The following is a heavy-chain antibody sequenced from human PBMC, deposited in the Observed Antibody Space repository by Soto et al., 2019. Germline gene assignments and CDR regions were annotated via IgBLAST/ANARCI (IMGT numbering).Heavy chain of an antibody. Sequence: GGSLRLSCAASGFTFSYAWMSWVRQAPGKGLEWVGRIRSKTDGGTADYPAPVKGRFTVSRDDSKNTLYLQMNGLKTDDTAVYYCTTGTADYISMEPYWGQGTLVTVSS. CDR1: GFTFSYAW. D-gene: IGHD3-16*01. CDR3: TTGTADYISMEPY. CDR2: IRSKTDGGTA. V-gene: IGHV3-15*01. J-gene: IGHJ4*02.